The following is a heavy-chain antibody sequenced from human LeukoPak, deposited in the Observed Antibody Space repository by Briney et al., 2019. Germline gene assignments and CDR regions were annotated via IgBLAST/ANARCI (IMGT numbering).Heavy chain of an antibody. CDR1: GFTFSSYA. CDR3: ASLAGYSSGWYPTDY. D-gene: IGHD6-19*01. CDR2: ISYDGSNK. V-gene: IGHV3-30-3*01. J-gene: IGHJ4*02. Sequence: GGSLRLSCAAAGFTFSSYAMHWVRQAPGKGLEWVAFISYDGSNKYYADSVKGRFTISRDNSKNTLYLQMNSLRAEDTAVYYCASLAGYSSGWYPTDYWGQGTLVTVSS.